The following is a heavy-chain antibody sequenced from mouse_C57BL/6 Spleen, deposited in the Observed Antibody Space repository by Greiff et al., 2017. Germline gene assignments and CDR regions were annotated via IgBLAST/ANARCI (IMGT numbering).Heavy chain of an antibody. D-gene: IGHD1-1*01. CDR3: ARSGYYGSGYWYVDG. CDR2: IHPNSGST. CDR1: GYTFTSHW. J-gene: IGHJ1*03. V-gene: IGHV1-64*01. Sequence: QVQLQQPGAELVKPGASVKLSCKASGYTFTSHWMHWVKQRPGQGLEWIGMIHPNSGSTNYNEKFKSKATLTVDKSSSTAYMQLSSLTSEDSAVYYCARSGYYGSGYWYVDGWGTGTTVTVSS.